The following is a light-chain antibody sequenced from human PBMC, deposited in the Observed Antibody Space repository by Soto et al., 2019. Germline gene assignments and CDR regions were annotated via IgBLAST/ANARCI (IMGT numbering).Light chain of an antibody. CDR3: CSYAGSYVV. CDR1: SSDVGGYNY. Sequence: QSVLTQPRSVSGSPGQSVTISCTGTSSDVGGYNYVSWYQQHPGKAPKLMIYDVSKRPSGVPDRFSGSKSGNTASLTISGIQAEDEADYYRCSYAGSYVVFGGGTKLTVL. CDR2: DVS. J-gene: IGLJ2*01. V-gene: IGLV2-11*01.